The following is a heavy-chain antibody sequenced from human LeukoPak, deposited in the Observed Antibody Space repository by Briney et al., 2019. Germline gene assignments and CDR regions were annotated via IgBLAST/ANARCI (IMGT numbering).Heavy chain of an antibody. J-gene: IGHJ1*01. CDR1: GYTFTSYG. D-gene: IGHD3-10*01. CDR3: ARGLPYGSGSPRGEYFQH. Sequence: ASVKVSCKASGYTFTSYGISWVRQAPGQGLEWMGWISAYNGNTNYAQKLQGRVTMTTDTSTSTAYMELRSLRSGDTAVYYCARGLPYGSGSPRGEYFQHWGQGTLVTVSS. CDR2: ISAYNGNT. V-gene: IGHV1-18*01.